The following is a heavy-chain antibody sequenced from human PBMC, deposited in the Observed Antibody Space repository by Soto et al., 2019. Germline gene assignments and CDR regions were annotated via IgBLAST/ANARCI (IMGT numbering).Heavy chain of an antibody. Sequence: EVQLLESGGGMVQPGGSLRLSCAASGFAFNSYAMSWVRQAPGKGLEWVSGISDSGGSTYYAESVKGRFTISRDNSKNTLYLQMNSLRAEDTAIYYCARKTTALRGGYWGQGTLVTVSS. D-gene: IGHD4-17*01. CDR1: GFAFNSYA. CDR2: ISDSGGST. V-gene: IGHV3-23*01. J-gene: IGHJ4*02. CDR3: ARKTTALRGGY.